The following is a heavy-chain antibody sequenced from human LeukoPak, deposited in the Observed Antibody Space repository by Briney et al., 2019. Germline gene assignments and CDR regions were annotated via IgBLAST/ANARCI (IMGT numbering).Heavy chain of an antibody. CDR3: ARVHDYGDPGSSWFDP. D-gene: IGHD4-17*01. J-gene: IGHJ5*02. Sequence: ASVKVSCKASGYTFTKYYIHWVRQAPGQGLEWVGIINPNGGSTSYAQKFQGRATVTRDTSTSTVYTELSSLRSGDTAMYYCARVHDYGDPGSSWFDPWGQGTLVIVSS. V-gene: IGHV1-46*01. CDR2: INPNGGST. CDR1: GYTFTKYY.